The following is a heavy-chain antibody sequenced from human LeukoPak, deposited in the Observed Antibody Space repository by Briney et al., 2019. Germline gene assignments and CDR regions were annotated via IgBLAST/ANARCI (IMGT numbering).Heavy chain of an antibody. Sequence: GRSLRLSCAASGFTFSSYGMHWVRQAPGKGLEWVAVISYDGSNKYYADSVKGRFTISRDNSKNTLYLQMNSLRAEDTAVYYCAKDSRYYGMDVWGQGTTITVSS. CDR2: ISYDGSNK. V-gene: IGHV3-30*18. CDR3: AKDSRYYGMDV. CDR1: GFTFSSYG. J-gene: IGHJ6*02.